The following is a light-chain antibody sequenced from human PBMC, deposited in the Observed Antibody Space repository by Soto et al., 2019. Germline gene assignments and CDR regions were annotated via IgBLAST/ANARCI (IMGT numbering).Light chain of an antibody. J-gene: IGLJ1*01. CDR3: ASFKTTSTRV. Sequence: QSVLTQPASVSGSPGQSITVSCTGTSSDIGSYNYVSWYQQHPGKVPKLIIYEVTNRPSGVSNRFSGSKSGNTASLTISGLQAEDAADYYCASFKTTSTRVFGTGTKVTVL. CDR1: SSDIGSYNY. CDR2: EVT. V-gene: IGLV2-14*01.